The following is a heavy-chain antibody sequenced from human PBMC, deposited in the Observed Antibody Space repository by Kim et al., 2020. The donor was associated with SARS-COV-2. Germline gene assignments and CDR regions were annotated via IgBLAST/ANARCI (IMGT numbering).Heavy chain of an antibody. V-gene: IGHV3-23*01. Sequence: KGRFTISRDNTKNTLYLQRNSLRAEDTAVYYCAKDRSVHVLLWFGELFDYWGQGTLVTVSS. CDR3: AKDRSVHVLLWFGELFDY. D-gene: IGHD3-10*01. J-gene: IGHJ4*02.